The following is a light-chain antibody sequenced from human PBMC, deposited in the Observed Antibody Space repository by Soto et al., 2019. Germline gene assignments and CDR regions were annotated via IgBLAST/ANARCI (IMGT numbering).Light chain of an antibody. CDR2: GAS. CDR3: QHYGSSPPEFT. CDR1: QSVSTNY. Sequence: EIVLTQSPATLSLSPGERATLSCRASQSVSTNYLAWYQQRPGQAPRLLIFGASYRATGIPDRFSGSGSGTDFTLTISRLEPEDFAVYYCQHYGSSPPEFTFGPGTKVDSK. J-gene: IGKJ3*01. V-gene: IGKV3-20*01.